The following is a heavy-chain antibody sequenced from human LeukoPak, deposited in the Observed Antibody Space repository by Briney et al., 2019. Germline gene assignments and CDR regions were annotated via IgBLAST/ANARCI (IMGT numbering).Heavy chain of an antibody. CDR3: ARSRSYYDFWSGYYHDY. CDR2: IYYSGST. CDR1: GGSISSYY. V-gene: IGHV4-59*01. D-gene: IGHD3-3*01. Sequence: PSETLSLTCTVSGGSISSYYWSWIRQPPGKGLEWIGYIYYSGSTNYNPSLKSRVTISVDTSKNQFSLKLSSVTAADTAVYYCARSRSYYDFWSGYYHDYWGQGTLVTVSS. J-gene: IGHJ4*02.